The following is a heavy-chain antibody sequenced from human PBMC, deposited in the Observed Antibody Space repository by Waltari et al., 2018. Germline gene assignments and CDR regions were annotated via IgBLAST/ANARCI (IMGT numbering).Heavy chain of an antibody. CDR2: ISVYNGKT. D-gene: IGHD6-19*01. V-gene: IGHV1-18*01. CDR3: ARREAVAGLDY. Sequence: QVQLVQSGAVVKEPGASLKVSCKASGFTFTSYGVTWVRQAPGQGLEWMGWISVYNGKTDYAQKFRGRVTMTAETSTNTAYMELRSLRSDDTAVYYCARREAVAGLDYWGQGTLVTVSS. CDR1: GFTFTSYG. J-gene: IGHJ4*02.